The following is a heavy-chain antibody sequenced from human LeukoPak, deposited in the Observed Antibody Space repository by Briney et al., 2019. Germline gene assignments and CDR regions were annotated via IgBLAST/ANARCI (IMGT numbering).Heavy chain of an antibody. J-gene: IGHJ4*02. Sequence: QSGGSLRLSCAASGFTFSVFWMHWVRQAPGTGPVWASRISPDGSTTNYPDSVKGRFTISRDNAKNALYLQISSLGAEDTAVYYCARDMWGAFDYWGQGTLVTVSS. D-gene: IGHD1-26*01. CDR3: ARDMWGAFDY. V-gene: IGHV3-74*01. CDR2: ISPDGSTT. CDR1: GFTFSVFW.